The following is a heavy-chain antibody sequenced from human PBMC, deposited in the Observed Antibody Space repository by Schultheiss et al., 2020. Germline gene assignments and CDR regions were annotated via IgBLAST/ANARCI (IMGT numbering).Heavy chain of an antibody. CDR3: AGGNVDTAMNWFDP. J-gene: IGHJ5*02. CDR2: MNPNSGNT. CDR1: GSTFTSYD. V-gene: IGHV1-8*01. Sequence: ASVKVSCKASGSTFTSYDINWVRQATGQGLEWMGWMNPNSGNTGYAQKFQGRVTMTRNTSISTAYMELSSLRSEDTAVYYCAGGNVDTAMNWFDPWGQGTLVTFSS. D-gene: IGHD5-18*01.